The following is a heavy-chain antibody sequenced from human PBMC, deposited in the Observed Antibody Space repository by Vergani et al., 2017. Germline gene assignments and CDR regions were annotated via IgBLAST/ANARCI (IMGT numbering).Heavy chain of an antibody. CDR2: ISYDGSNK. CDR1: GFTFSSYG. J-gene: IGHJ4*02. CDR3: AKDHELWELGPFDY. Sequence: VQLLESGGGVVQPGRSLRLSCAASGFTFSSYGMHWVRQAPGKGLEWVAVISYDGSNKYYADSVKGRFTISRDNSKNTLYLQMNSLRAEDTAVYYCAKDHELWELGPFDYWGQGTLVTVSS. D-gene: IGHD1-26*01. V-gene: IGHV3-30*18.